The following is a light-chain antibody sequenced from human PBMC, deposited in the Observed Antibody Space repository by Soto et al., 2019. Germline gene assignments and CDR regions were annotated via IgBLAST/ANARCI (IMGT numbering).Light chain of an antibody. CDR1: QSVSSNY. CDR3: QQYGSSPRYT. V-gene: IGKV3-20*01. J-gene: IGKJ2*01. Sequence: IVLTQSPGTLSLSLGERATLSCRASQSVSSNYLAWYQQKPGQAPRLLIYGASSRATGIPDRFSGSGSGTDFTLTITRLEPEDFVVYYCQQYGSSPRYTFGQGTKLEIK. CDR2: GAS.